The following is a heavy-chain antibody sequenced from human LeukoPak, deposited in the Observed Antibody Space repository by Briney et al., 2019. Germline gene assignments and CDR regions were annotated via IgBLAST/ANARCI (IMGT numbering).Heavy chain of an antibody. J-gene: IGHJ4*02. CDR2: IKQDGSEK. D-gene: IGHD6-19*01. Sequence: GGSLRLSCAASGFTFSSYWMSWVRQAPGKGLEWVPNIKQDGSEKYYVDSVKGRFTISRDNAKNSLYLQMNSPRAEDTAVYYCAREVVSSGWYRGTYFDYWGQGTLVTVSS. V-gene: IGHV3-7*01. CDR1: GFTFSSYW. CDR3: AREVVSSGWYRGTYFDY.